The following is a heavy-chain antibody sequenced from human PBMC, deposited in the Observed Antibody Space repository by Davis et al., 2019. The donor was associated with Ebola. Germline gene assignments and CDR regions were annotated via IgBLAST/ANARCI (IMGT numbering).Heavy chain of an antibody. D-gene: IGHD1-26*01. V-gene: IGHV3-7*01. CDR2: TNPDASEK. Sequence: GESLKISCAGSQFNFTGAWMNWVRQAPGKGLEWVASTNPDASEKYYVDSARGRFTISRDNAENSLFLQMNSLRAEDTAVYYCARHIGIMGVTTFNYWGQGTLVIVSS. CDR3: ARHIGIMGVTTFNY. J-gene: IGHJ4*02. CDR1: QFNFTGAW.